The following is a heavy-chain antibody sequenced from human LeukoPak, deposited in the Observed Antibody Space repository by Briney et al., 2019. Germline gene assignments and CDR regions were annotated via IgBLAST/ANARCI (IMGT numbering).Heavy chain of an antibody. Sequence: SQTLSLTCTVSGGSISSGDYYWSWIRQPPGKGLEWIGYIYYSGSTYYNPSLKSRVTISVDTSKNQFSPKLSSVTAADTAVYYCARVAGGYYFGYWGQGTLVTVSS. V-gene: IGHV4-30-4*01. D-gene: IGHD6-19*01. CDR1: GGSISSGDYY. CDR3: ARVAGGYYFGY. J-gene: IGHJ4*02. CDR2: IYYSGST.